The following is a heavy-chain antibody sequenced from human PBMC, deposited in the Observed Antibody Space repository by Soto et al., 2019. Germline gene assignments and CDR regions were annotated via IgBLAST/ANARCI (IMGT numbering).Heavy chain of an antibody. CDR1: GFTFSSYA. Sequence: EVQLLESGGGLVQPGGSLRLSCAASGFTFSSYAMSWVRQAPGKGLEWVSAISGSGGSTYYADSVKGRCTISRDNSKNAPYMQMNSLRAEETAVYYCANEGSSGCYYSYYWGQGPLVTVSS. V-gene: IGHV3-23*01. CDR2: ISGSGGST. CDR3: ANEGSSGCYYSYY. D-gene: IGHD6-19*01. J-gene: IGHJ4*02.